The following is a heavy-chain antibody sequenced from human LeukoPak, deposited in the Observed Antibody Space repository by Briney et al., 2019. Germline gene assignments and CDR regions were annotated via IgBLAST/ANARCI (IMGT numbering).Heavy chain of an antibody. CDR3: ARTDTLEWITMTQLNDY. V-gene: IGHV1-8*01. CDR2: MNPNSGNT. CDR1: GYTFTSYD. D-gene: IGHD3-22*01. Sequence: ASVKVSCKASGYTFTSYDINWVRQATGQGLEWMGWMNPNSGNTGYAQKFQGRVTMTTNTSISTAYMELSSLRSEDTAVYYCARTDTLEWITMTQLNDYWGQGTLVTVSS. J-gene: IGHJ4*02.